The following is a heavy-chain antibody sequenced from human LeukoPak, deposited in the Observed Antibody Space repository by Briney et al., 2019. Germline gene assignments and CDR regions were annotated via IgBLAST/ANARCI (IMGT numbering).Heavy chain of an antibody. D-gene: IGHD3-10*01. CDR3: ARYYGSGRGYYGMDV. J-gene: IGHJ6*02. CDR1: GFTFSSYG. V-gene: IGHV3-30*03. Sequence: PGGSLRLSCAASGFTFSSYGMHWVRQAPGKGLEWVALIVYDGSNTYDESSKHYADSVKGRFAISRDNSKNTLYLQLNSLRAEDTAVYYCARYYGSGRGYYGMDVWGQGTTVTVSS. CDR2: IVYDGSNTYDESSK.